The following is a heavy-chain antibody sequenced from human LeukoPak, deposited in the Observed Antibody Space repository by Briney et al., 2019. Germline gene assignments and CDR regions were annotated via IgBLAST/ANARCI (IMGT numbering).Heavy chain of an antibody. J-gene: IGHJ4*02. CDR3: ARRMIVVVIPIFDY. Sequence: SETLSLTCAVSGGSFSGYYWNWIRQPPGKGLEWIGEINHSGSTNYNPSLKSRVTISVDTSKNQFSLKLSSVTAADTAVYYCARRMIVVVIPIFDYWGQGTLVTVSS. CDR2: INHSGST. V-gene: IGHV4-34*01. D-gene: IGHD3-22*01. CDR1: GGSFSGYY.